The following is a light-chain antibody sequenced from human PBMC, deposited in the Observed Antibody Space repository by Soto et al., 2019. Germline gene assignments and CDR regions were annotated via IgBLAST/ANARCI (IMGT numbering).Light chain of an antibody. V-gene: IGKV3-11*01. Sequence: VLTQSPATLSLSPGERATLSCRASQNVDNFLAWYQQKPGQAPSLLIYDTFNRATGIPARFSGSGSGTDFTLTISSLEPEDFAIYYCQQRTWPWTVGQGTRLE. CDR1: QNVDNF. CDR2: DTF. J-gene: IGKJ5*01. CDR3: QQRTWPWT.